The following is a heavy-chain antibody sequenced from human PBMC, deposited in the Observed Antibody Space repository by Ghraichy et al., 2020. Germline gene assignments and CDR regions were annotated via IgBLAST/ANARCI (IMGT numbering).Heavy chain of an antibody. J-gene: IGHJ5*02. CDR2: IYSGGGT. CDR1: GFTVSSNY. Sequence: LSLTCAASGFTVSSNYMTWVRQAPGKGLEWVSVIYSGGGTYYADSVKGRFTISRDNSKNTLYLQVNSLRAEDTAVYYCARVLRTYNWFDPWGQGTLVTVSS. V-gene: IGHV3-53*01. CDR3: ARVLRTYNWFDP. D-gene: IGHD2-15*01.